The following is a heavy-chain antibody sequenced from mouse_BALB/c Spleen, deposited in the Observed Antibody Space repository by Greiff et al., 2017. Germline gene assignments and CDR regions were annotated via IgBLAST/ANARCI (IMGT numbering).Heavy chain of an antibody. D-gene: IGHD2-13*01. Sequence: VQLQQSGPELVKPGASVKISCKASGYSFTGYFMNWVMQSHGKSLEWIGRINPYNGDTFYNQKFKGKATLTVDKSSSTAHMELRSLASEDSAVYYCARGGTGGLDYFDYWGQGTTLTVSS. CDR2: INPYNGDT. CDR1: GYSFTGYF. CDR3: ARGGTGGLDYFDY. V-gene: IGHV1-20*02. J-gene: IGHJ2*01.